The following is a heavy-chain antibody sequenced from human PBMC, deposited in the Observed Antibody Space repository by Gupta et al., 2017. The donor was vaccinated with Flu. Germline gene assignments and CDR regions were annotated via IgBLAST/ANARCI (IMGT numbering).Heavy chain of an antibody. V-gene: IGHV4-39*01. J-gene: IGHJ4*02. CDR1: FY. CDR3: ASTNDSTAIYVLRDY. D-gene: IGHD3-16*01. Sequence: FYWGWVRQPPGKGLEWIGTFYYNGNTYYNPSRKSRVTISADTSKNQFSLKLTSVKAADTAMYYCASTNDSTAIYVLRDYWGQGTLVTVS. CDR2: FYYNGNT.